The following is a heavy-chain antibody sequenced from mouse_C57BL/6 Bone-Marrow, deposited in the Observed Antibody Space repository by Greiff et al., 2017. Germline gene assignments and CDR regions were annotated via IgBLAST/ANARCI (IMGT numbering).Heavy chain of an antibody. CDR3: ARWGWLLRAMDY. Sequence: QVQLKQSGAELVRPGASVKLSCTASGYNFTDYYINWVKQRPGQGLEWIARIYPGSGNTYYNEKFKGKATLTAEKSSSTAYMQLSSLTSEDAAVYFCARWGWLLRAMDYWGQGTSVTVSS. V-gene: IGHV1-76*01. J-gene: IGHJ4*01. CDR1: GYNFTDYY. CDR2: IYPGSGNT. D-gene: IGHD2-3*01.